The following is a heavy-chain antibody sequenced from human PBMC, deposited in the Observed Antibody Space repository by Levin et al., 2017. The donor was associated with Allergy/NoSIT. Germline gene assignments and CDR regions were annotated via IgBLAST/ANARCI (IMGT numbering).Heavy chain of an antibody. J-gene: IGHJ3*02. CDR3: ARDGPQTYAVDI. CDR1: GFTFSSYS. D-gene: IGHD6-19*01. V-gene: IGHV3-48*02. CDR2: INGRSDTI. Sequence: AGGSLRLSCAGSGFTFSSYSMNWVRQAPGKGLEWISYINGRSDTISYADPVKGRFTISRDNAKNSLYLQMDSLRDEDTSVYYCARDGPQTYAVDIWGQGTMVTVSS.